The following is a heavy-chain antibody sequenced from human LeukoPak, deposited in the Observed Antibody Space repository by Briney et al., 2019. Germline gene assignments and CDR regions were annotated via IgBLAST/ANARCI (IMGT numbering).Heavy chain of an antibody. CDR3: ARSHIVAVEGYYFDY. CDR1: GGSISSYY. Sequence: KASETLSLTCTVSGGSISSYYWSWIRQPPGKELEWIGYIYYSGSTNYNPSLKSRVTISVDTSKNQSSLKLSSVTAADTAVYYCARSHIVAVEGYYFDYWGQGTLVTVSS. V-gene: IGHV4-59*01. D-gene: IGHD3-22*01. CDR2: IYYSGST. J-gene: IGHJ4*02.